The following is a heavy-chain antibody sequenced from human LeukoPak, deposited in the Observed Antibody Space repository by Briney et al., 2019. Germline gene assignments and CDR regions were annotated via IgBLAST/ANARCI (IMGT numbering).Heavy chain of an antibody. CDR1: GYPLTIYY. J-gene: IGHJ4*02. D-gene: IGHD3-10*01. Sequence: ASVKVSCKASGYPLTIYYMHGVRQAPGQGLEWMGIINPSGGSTSYAQKFQGRVTMTRDTSTSTVYMELSSLRSEDTAVYYCAIDFVKWLVQGFDYWGQGTLVTVSS. CDR3: AIDFVKWLVQGFDY. V-gene: IGHV1-46*01. CDR2: INPSGGST.